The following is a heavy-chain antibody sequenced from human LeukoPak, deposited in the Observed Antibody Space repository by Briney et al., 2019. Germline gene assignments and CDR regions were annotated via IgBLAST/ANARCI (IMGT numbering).Heavy chain of an antibody. CDR1: GDSVSSNSAA. J-gene: IGHJ4*02. CDR3: ARGSEQLVLAGFDY. D-gene: IGHD6-13*01. V-gene: IGHV6-1*01. CDR2: TYYRSKWCN. Sequence: SQTLSLTCAISGDSVSSNSAAWNWIRQSPSRGLEWLGRTYYRSKWCNDYAVSVKSRITINPDTSKNQFSLQLNSVTPEDTAVYYCARGSEQLVLAGFDYWGQGTLVTVSS.